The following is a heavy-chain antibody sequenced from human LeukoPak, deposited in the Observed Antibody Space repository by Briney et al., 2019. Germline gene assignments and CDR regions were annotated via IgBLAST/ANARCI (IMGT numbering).Heavy chain of an antibody. V-gene: IGHV3-30*03. CDR2: ISNDGSRK. CDR3: ARDRAWNYFDY. D-gene: IGHD3-3*01. Sequence: GSLRLSCAPSGFTFSRHGMHWVRQAPGKGLEWVAIISNDGSRKYYAHSVEGRFTISRDNSKNTLYLQMDSLRAEDTAVYYCARDRAWNYFDYWGQGTLVTVSS. J-gene: IGHJ4*02. CDR1: GFTFSRHG.